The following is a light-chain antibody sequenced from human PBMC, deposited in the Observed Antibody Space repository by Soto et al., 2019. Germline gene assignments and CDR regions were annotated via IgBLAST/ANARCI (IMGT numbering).Light chain of an antibody. V-gene: IGKV3-20*01. CDR1: QSVNSSY. CDR2: SAY. J-gene: IGKJ2*01. CDR3: QRYGISTLNYT. Sequence: EIVLTQSPGTLSFSPGERATLSCRASQSVNSSYLAWYQQKPGRAPRLLIYSAYSRATGIPDRFSGSGSGTDFTLTFSRLEREDFQVYYCQRYGISTLNYTFGQGTKLEIK.